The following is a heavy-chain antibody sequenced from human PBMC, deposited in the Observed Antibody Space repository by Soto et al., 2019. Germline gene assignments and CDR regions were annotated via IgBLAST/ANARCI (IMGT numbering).Heavy chain of an antibody. J-gene: IGHJ6*02. V-gene: IGHV5-10-1*01. CDR3: ARLQVVMELTGMAV. Sequence: CCKACRDSVTSYSISWSRQIPGKGLEWMGRIDPSDSYINYSPSFQGHVTISADKSISTAYLQWSSLKASDTAMYYCARLQVVMELTGMAVWGHGTTVPVSS. CDR2: IDPSDSYI. D-gene: IGHD2-15*01. CDR1: RDSVTSYS.